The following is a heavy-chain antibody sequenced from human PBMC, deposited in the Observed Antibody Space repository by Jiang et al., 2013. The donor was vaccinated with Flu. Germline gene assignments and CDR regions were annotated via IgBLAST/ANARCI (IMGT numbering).Heavy chain of an antibody. CDR1: GYSFTSYW. CDR2: IDPSDSYT. Sequence: KKPGESLRISCKGSGYSFTSYWISWVRQXKPGKGLEWMGRIDPSDSYTNYSPSFQGHVTISADKSISTAYLQWSSLKASDTAMYYCARLGYCSGGSCYSNDYWGQGTLVTVSS. D-gene: IGHD2-15*01. J-gene: IGHJ4*02. V-gene: IGHV5-10-1*01. CDR3: ARLGYCSGGSCYSNDY.